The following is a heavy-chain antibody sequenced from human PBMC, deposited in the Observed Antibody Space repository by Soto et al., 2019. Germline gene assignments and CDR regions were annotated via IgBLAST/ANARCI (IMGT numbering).Heavy chain of an antibody. V-gene: IGHV3-73*01. Sequence: GGSLRLSCAASGFTFSGSAMHWVRQASGKGLEWVGRIRSKANSYATAYAASVKGRFTISRDDSKNTAYLQMNSLKTEDTAVYYCTRNFNDYGDHTLGLFDYWGQGTLVTVSS. D-gene: IGHD4-17*01. CDR3: TRNFNDYGDHTLGLFDY. CDR1: GFTFSGSA. J-gene: IGHJ4*02. CDR2: IRSKANSYAT.